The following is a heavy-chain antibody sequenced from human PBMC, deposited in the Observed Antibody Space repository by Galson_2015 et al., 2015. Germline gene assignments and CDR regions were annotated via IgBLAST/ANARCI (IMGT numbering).Heavy chain of an antibody. CDR3: ARTIVVVITTYFDY. CDR2: NYWDDDK. V-gene: IGHV2-5*02. J-gene: IGHJ4*02. D-gene: IGHD3-22*01. CDR1: GFSLSTSGVG. Sequence: PALVKPTQTLTLTCTFSGFSLSTSGVGVGWIRQPPGKALEWLALNYWDDDKRYSPSLKSRLTITKDTSKNQVVLTMTNMDPGDTATYYCARTIVVVITTYFDYWGQGTLVTVSS.